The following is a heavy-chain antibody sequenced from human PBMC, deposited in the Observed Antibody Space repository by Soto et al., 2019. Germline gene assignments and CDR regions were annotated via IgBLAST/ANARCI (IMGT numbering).Heavy chain of an antibody. Sequence: QVQLQESGPGLVKPSETLSLTCTVSGGSISSYYWSWIRQPPGQGLEWGGYIYYNVNTNYNPSLKSRVTISVDTTKNQFSLKQSSVTAADTAVYYCARDETLHGGYDYWGQGTLVTVSS. CDR1: GGSISSYY. CDR2: IYYNVNT. CDR3: ARDETLHGGYDY. V-gene: IGHV4-59*12. D-gene: IGHD5-12*01. J-gene: IGHJ4*02.